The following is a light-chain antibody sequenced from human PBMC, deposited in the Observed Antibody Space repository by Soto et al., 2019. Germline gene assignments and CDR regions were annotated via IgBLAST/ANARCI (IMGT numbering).Light chain of an antibody. CDR3: SSYTSSSTLRV. J-gene: IGLJ2*01. CDR2: EVS. CDR1: SSDVGGYNY. V-gene: IGLV2-14*01. Sequence: QSVLTQPASVSGSPGQSITISCTGTSSDVGGYNYVSWYQQHPGKAPKLMIYEVSNRPSGVSNRFSGSKSGNTASLTISGLQAEDEADYYCSSYTSSSTLRVFGGGTKLNVL.